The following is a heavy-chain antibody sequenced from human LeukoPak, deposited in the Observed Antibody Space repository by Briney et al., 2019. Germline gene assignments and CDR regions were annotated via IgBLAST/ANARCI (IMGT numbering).Heavy chain of an antibody. CDR2: IYYSGST. CDR3: ARYSGQFDY. D-gene: IGHD5-18*01. CDR1: GGSISSSYYY. Sequence: SETLSLTCTVSGGSISSSYYYWGWIRQPPGKGLEWIGSIYYSGSTYYNPSLKSRVTISVDTSKNQFSLKLRSVTAADTAVYYCARYSGQFDYWGQGTLVTVSS. V-gene: IGHV4-39*01. J-gene: IGHJ4*02.